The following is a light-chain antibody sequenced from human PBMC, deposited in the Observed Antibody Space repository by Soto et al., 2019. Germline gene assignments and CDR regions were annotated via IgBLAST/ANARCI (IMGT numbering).Light chain of an antibody. CDR3: SSYSSSTTHVV. J-gene: IGLJ2*01. V-gene: IGLV2-14*03. CDR2: DVT. CDR1: STDVGGFNY. Sequence: QSALTQPAFVSGSPGRSVTISCTGTSTDVGGFNYVSWYQHLPGRAPKLIIYDVTNRPSGISYRFSASKSGRTASLTISGLQAEDEADYYCSSYSSSTTHVVFGGGTQLTV.